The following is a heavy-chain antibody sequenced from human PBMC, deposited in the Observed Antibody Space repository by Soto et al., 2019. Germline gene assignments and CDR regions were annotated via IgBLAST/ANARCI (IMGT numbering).Heavy chain of an antibody. Sequence: QVPLQESGPGLVKPSETLSLTCTVSGGSISSYYWTWIRQPSGKGLEWIGRIYTSGSTNYNPSLKSRVTLSVDTSKNQFSLKLISVTAADTAVYYCARDLKFGQADYWGQGSQVTVSS. J-gene: IGHJ4*02. CDR3: ARDLKFGQADY. CDR2: IYTSGST. D-gene: IGHD3-10*01. V-gene: IGHV4-4*07. CDR1: GGSISSYY.